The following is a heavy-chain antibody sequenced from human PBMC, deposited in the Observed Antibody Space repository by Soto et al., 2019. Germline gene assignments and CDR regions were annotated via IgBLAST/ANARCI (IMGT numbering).Heavy chain of an antibody. CDR2: IDPSDSYT. J-gene: IGHJ6*02. V-gene: IGHV5-10-1*01. CDR1: GYSFTNYW. Sequence: PGESLKISCKGSGYSFTNYWISWVRQMPGKGLEWMGRIDPSDSYTSYSPSFQGHVTISADKSITTAYLQWSSLKASDTATYFCARQGFSKHYFYAADVWGQGTTVT. CDR3: ARQGFSKHYFYAADV. D-gene: IGHD6-13*01.